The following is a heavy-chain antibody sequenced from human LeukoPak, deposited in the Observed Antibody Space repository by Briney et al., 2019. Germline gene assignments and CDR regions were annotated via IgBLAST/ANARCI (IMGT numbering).Heavy chain of an antibody. CDR3: AKDTQALVGALDY. Sequence: GRSLRLSCAASGFTFSSYGMRWVRQAPGKGLEWVAVISYDGSNKYYADSVKGRFTISRDNSKNTLYLQMNSLRAEDTAVYYCAKDTQALVGALDYWGQGTLVTVSS. D-gene: IGHD1-26*01. V-gene: IGHV3-30*18. CDR1: GFTFSSYG. J-gene: IGHJ4*02. CDR2: ISYDGSNK.